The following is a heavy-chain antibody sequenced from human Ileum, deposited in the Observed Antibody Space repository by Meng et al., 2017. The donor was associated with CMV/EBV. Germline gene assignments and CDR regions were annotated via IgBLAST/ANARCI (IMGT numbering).Heavy chain of an antibody. CDR1: GFIFSTYG. J-gene: IGHJ4*02. D-gene: IGHD1-26*01. Sequence: GESLKISCAASGFIFSTYGMHWVRQAPGKGLEWVAFIHYDGSNKYYTDPVKGRFTISRDNSKNTLYLQMNSLRPEDTAVYFCAKVAGGTYHYFDYWGQETLVTVSS. CDR3: AKVAGGTYHYFDY. CDR2: IHYDGSNK. V-gene: IGHV3-30*02.